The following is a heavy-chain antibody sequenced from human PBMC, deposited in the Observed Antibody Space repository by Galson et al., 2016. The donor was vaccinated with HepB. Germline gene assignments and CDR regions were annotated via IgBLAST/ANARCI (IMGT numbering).Heavy chain of an antibody. D-gene: IGHD5-12*01. V-gene: IGHV4-39*07. CDR3: ARGGRSWILDS. Sequence: SETLSLTCTVSGDSISRSGYYWAWIRQPPGKGLEWIGEINHSDSDSPTYNPSLKSRVTISFHTSKNQISLKMSSTTAADTAVYYCARGGRSWILDSWGQGTLVTVSS. CDR2: INHSDSDSP. J-gene: IGHJ4*02. CDR1: GDSISRSGYY.